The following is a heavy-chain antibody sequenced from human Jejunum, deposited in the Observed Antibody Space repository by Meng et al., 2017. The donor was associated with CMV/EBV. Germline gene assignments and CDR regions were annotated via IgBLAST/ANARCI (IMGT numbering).Heavy chain of an antibody. J-gene: IGHJ4*02. CDR2: VDPNSGNT. Sequence: SGYTFTNYDIHWVRQAPGQGLEWMGWVDPNSGNTAYAQKFQGRVTMTNNTSISTAYMELSSLRSEDTAVYYCARRPKYCTSASCWGQGTLVTVSS. CDR1: GYTFTNYD. V-gene: IGHV1-8*01. CDR3: ARRPKYCTSASC. D-gene: IGHD2-2*01.